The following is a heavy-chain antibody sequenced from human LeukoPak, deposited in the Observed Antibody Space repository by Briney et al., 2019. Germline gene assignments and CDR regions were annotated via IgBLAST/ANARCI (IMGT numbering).Heavy chain of an antibody. J-gene: IGHJ4*02. CDR3: ARMGSGSYPDY. V-gene: IGHV3-66*01. CDR2: IYSGGST. CDR1: RFTVSSNY. D-gene: IGHD1-26*01. Sequence: PGGSLRLSCAASRFTVSSNYMSWVRQAPGKGLEWVSVIYSGGSTYHADSVKGRFTISRDNSKNTLYLQMNSLRAEGTAVYYCARMGSGSYPDYWGQGTLVTVSS.